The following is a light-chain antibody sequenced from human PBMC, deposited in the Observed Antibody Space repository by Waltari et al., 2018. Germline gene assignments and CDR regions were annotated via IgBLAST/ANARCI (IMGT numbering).Light chain of an antibody. CDR1: RANIGNNV. V-gene: IGLV1-36*01. Sequence: QSLLTQPPSVSEAPGQRVTISCSGSRANIGNNVFNWYQQPPGKPPKLLIYYDDLLPSGVSDRLSGSKSGTSASLAISGLQSEDEADYYCAAWDDSLNGVVFGGGTKLTVL. J-gene: IGLJ3*02. CDR3: AAWDDSLNGVV. CDR2: YDD.